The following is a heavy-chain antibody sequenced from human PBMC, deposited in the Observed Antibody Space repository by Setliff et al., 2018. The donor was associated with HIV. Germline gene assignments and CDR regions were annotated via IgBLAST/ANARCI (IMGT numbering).Heavy chain of an antibody. Sequence: SETLSLTCAVYDGSLSGHYWSWIRQPPGKGLEWIGEINHSGSTNYNPSLKSRVTMSVDKSKNQFSLRLSSVTAADTAVYYCARARRAGSGPKYFQHWGQGTLVTVSS. V-gene: IGHV4-34*01. J-gene: IGHJ1*01. CDR3: ARARRAGSGPKYFQH. D-gene: IGHD2-15*01. CDR2: INHSGST. CDR1: DGSLSGHY.